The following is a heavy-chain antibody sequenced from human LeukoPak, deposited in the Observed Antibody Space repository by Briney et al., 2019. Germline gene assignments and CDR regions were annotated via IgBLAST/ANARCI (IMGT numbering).Heavy chain of an antibody. J-gene: IGHJ4*02. CDR3: ARGDIVVVPAAIPFDY. CDR2: IYYSGST. CDR1: GGSISSYY. V-gene: IGHV4-59*01. Sequence: SETLSLTCTVSGGSISSYYWSWIRQPPGKGLEWIGYIYYSGSTNYNPSLKSRVTISVDTSKNQFSLKLSSVTAADTAVYYCARGDIVVVPAAIPFDYWGQRTLVTVSS. D-gene: IGHD2-2*01.